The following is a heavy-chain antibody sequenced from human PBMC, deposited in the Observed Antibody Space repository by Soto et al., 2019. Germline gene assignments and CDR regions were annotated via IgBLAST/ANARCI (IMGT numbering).Heavy chain of an antibody. J-gene: IGHJ4*02. V-gene: IGHV1-69*06. CDR2: IIPNFGTP. CDR3: ARDGRCSSYDY. Sequence: QVQLVQSGAEVKKPGSSVKVSCKSSGGPFSSYGINWVRQAPGQGPEWMGMIIPNFGTPQYAQKFQGRVTITADRSTSPGYTELSSLRSEDTAVYYCARDGRCSSYDYWGQETLVTVSS. D-gene: IGHD6-13*01. CDR1: GGPFSSYG.